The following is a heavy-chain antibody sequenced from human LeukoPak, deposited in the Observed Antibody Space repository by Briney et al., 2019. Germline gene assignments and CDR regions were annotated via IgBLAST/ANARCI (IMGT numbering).Heavy chain of an antibody. V-gene: IGHV1-8*01. J-gene: IGHJ6*01. CDR2: MNPNSGNT. D-gene: IGHD4-23*01. Sequence: GASVKVSCKASGYTFTSYDINWVRQATGQGLEWMGWMNPNSGNTGYAQKFQGRVTMTRNTSISTAYMELSSLRSEDTAVYYCGKGGPSNLDRWYFRSWGRGTPVPCSS. CDR3: GKGGPSNLDRWYFRS. CDR1: GYTFTSYD.